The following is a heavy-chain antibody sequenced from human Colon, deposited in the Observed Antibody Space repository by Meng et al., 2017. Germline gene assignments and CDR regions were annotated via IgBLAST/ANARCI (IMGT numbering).Heavy chain of an antibody. CDR2: ITGGSNST. CDR3: AKLVRS. V-gene: IGHV3-23*01. D-gene: IGHD2-2*01. Sequence: GESLKISCAASGFTLSSSSMSWVRQAPGKGLEWVSVITGGSNSTYYADSVKDRFTISRDNSKNTLYLQMNSLRVEDTAIYYCAKLVRSWGQGTLVTVSS. J-gene: IGHJ5*02. CDR1: GFTLSSSS.